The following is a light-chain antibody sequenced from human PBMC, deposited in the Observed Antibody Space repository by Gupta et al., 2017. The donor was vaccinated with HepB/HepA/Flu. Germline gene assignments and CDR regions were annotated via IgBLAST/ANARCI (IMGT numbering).Light chain of an antibody. CDR3: KQYGSSLWT. CDR1: QSISSSY. CDR2: GAS. V-gene: IGKV3-20*01. J-gene: IGKJ1*01. Sequence: EIVLTQSPRTLSLSPGERATLSCRASQSISSSYVAWYQQKPGQAPRLLIYGASSRATGIPDRISGSGSGTDFTLTISRLEPEDVGVYYCKQYGSSLWTFGQGTKVEIK.